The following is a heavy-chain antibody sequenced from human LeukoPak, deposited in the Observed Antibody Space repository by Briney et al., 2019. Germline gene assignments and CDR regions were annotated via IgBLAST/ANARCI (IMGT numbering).Heavy chain of an antibody. J-gene: IGHJ4*02. CDR3: ATLNGSLFEY. V-gene: IGHV3-7*01. CDR2: IHQHGNEK. Sequence: PGWSLRLFCAASGFTFSNYWMSWVRQAPGKGLEWVASIHQHGNEKYFVDSVRGRFTISRDNAKNSLYLQMSSLRAEDTAVYYCATLNGSLFEYWGQGTLVTVSS. D-gene: IGHD5-24*01. CDR1: GFTFSNYW.